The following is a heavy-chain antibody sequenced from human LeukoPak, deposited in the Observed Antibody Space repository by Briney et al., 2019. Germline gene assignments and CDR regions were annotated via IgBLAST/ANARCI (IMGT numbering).Heavy chain of an antibody. Sequence: SGGSLRLSCAASGFTFSSYGMSWVRQAPGKGLEWVSAISGSGGSTYYADSVKGRFTISRDNSKNTLYLQMNSLRAEDTAVYYCAKDSSGWYNYWGQGTLVTVSS. D-gene: IGHD6-19*01. CDR3: AKDSSGWYNY. V-gene: IGHV3-23*01. CDR1: GFTFSSYG. CDR2: ISGSGGST. J-gene: IGHJ4*02.